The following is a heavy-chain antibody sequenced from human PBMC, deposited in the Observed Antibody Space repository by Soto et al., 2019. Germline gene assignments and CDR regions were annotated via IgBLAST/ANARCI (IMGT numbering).Heavy chain of an antibody. Sequence: GASVKVSCKASGYTFTSYAMHWVRQAPGQRLEWMGWINAGNGNTKYSQKFQGRVTITRDTSASTAYMELSSLRSEDTAVYYCAREMYYYDSSGPFDYWGQGTLVTVSS. V-gene: IGHV1-3*01. CDR1: GYTFTSYA. J-gene: IGHJ4*02. D-gene: IGHD3-22*01. CDR3: AREMYYYDSSGPFDY. CDR2: INAGNGNT.